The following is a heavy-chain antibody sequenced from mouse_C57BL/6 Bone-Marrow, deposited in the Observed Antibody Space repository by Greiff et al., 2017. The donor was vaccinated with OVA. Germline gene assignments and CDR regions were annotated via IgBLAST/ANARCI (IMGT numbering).Heavy chain of an antibody. Sequence: QVQLQQSGAELVMPGASVKLSCKASGYTFTSYWMHWVKQRPGQGLEWIGEIDPSDSYTKYNQKFKGKSTLTVDKSSSTAYMQLSSLTSEDSAVYYCALYSNYGAMDYWGQGTSVTVSS. CDR3: ALYSNYGAMDY. V-gene: IGHV1-69*01. J-gene: IGHJ4*01. CDR1: GYTFTSYW. D-gene: IGHD2-5*01. CDR2: IDPSDSYT.